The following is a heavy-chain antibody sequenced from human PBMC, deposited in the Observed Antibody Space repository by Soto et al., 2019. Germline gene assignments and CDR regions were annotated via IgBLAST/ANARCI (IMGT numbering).Heavy chain of an antibody. CDR2: FYYTGST. V-gene: IGHV4-39*01. D-gene: IGHD1-1*01. J-gene: IGHJ4*02. CDR3: ARHSNEYRKSLDY. Sequence: SETLSLTCTVSGSSVSSTSSYWAWIRQPPGKGLEWIGSFYYTGSTDYNPSLRSRVTMSVDTSKNHFSLKLSSVTAADTAVYYCARHSNEYRKSLDYWGKGTLVTVSS. CDR1: GSSVSSTSSY.